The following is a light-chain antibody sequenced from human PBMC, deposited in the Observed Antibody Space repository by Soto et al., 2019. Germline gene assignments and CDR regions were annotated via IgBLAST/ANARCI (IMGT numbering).Light chain of an antibody. CDR2: AAS. CDR3: QQSYSTPST. V-gene: IGKV1-39*01. Sequence: DIQMTQSPSSLSASVGDRVTITCRASQSISNYLNWYQQKPGKAPKLLIYAASSLQSGVPSRFSGSGSGTDFTLTISSLQPDDFATYYCQQSYSTPSTFGQGTKVEIK. CDR1: QSISNY. J-gene: IGKJ1*01.